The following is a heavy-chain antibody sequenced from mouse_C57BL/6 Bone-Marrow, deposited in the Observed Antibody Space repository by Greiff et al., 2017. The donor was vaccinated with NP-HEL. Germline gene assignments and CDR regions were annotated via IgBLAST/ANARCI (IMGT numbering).Heavy chain of an antibody. V-gene: IGHV5-9*01. Sequence: DVMLVESGGGLVKPGGSLKLSCAASGFTFSSYTMSWVRQTPEKRLEWVATISGGGGNTYYPDSVKGRFTISRDNAKNTLYLQMSSLRSEDTALYYCARRGWLLLGYWGQGTSVTVSS. CDR1: GFTFSSYT. D-gene: IGHD2-3*01. J-gene: IGHJ4*01. CDR2: ISGGGGNT. CDR3: ARRGWLLLGY.